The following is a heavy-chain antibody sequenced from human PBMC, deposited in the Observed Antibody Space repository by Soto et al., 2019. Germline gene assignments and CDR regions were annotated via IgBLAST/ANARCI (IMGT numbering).Heavy chain of an antibody. V-gene: IGHV3-23*01. Sequence: GGSLRLSCAASGFTFSSYAMSWVRQAPGKGLEWVSAISGSGGSTYYADSGKGRFTISRDNSKNTLYLQMNSLRAEDTAVYYCAKTPQAAAGTGWFDPWGQGTLVTVSS. J-gene: IGHJ5*02. CDR2: ISGSGGST. D-gene: IGHD6-13*01. CDR3: AKTPQAAAGTGWFDP. CDR1: GFTFSSYA.